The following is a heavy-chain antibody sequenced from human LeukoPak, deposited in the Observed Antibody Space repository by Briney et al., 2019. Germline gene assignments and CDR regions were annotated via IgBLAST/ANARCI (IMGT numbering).Heavy chain of an antibody. D-gene: IGHD3-22*01. Sequence: SETLSLTCTVSGDSISNYYWSWIRQPAGKGLEWIGRIYTSGSTNYNPSLKSRVTMSVDTSKNQFSLKLSSVTAADTAVYYCARSGYYYDSSAYYSDYWGQGALVTVSS. CDR2: IYTSGST. CDR3: ARSGYYYDSSAYYSDY. CDR1: GDSISNYY. J-gene: IGHJ4*02. V-gene: IGHV4-4*07.